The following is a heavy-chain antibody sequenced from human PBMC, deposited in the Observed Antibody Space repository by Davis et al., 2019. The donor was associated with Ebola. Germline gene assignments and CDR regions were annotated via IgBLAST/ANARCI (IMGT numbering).Heavy chain of an antibody. CDR2: IYYSGST. CDR3: ARFPIVVEPAPIS. CDR1: GGPISSSSYY. V-gene: IGHV4-30-4*08. D-gene: IGHD2-2*01. J-gene: IGHJ4*02. Sequence: MPSETLSLTCSVSGGPISSSSYYWAWIRQPPGKGLEWIAYIYYSGSTYYNPSLKSRVTISVDTSKNQLSLRLTSVIAADTAVYYCARFPIVVEPAPISWGQGTLVTVSS.